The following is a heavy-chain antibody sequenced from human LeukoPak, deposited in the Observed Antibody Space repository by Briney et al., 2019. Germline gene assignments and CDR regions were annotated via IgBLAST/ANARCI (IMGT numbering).Heavy chain of an antibody. CDR2: IYSGGTT. CDR3: ARTVTTGP. Sequence: GGSLRLSCAASGFAVSSSYMSWVRQAPGKGPEWVSVIYSGGTTNYADSVKGRSTISSDNSKNTLYLQMNSLRLEDTAVYYCARTVTTGPWGQGTLVTVSS. J-gene: IGHJ5*02. CDR1: GFAVSSSY. D-gene: IGHD4-17*01. V-gene: IGHV3-66*02.